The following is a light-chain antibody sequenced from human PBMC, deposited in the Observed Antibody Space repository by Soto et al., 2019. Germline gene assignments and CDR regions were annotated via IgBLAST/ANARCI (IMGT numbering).Light chain of an antibody. CDR3: CSYAGAFTYV. J-gene: IGLJ1*01. CDR2: DVY. CDR1: SSDVGTYAY. Sequence: QSALTQPRSVSGSPGQSVTISCTGTSSDVGTYAYVSWYQQHPGKAPKLIIFDVYKRPSGVPDRFSGSKSGNTASLTLSGLQADDAADYFCCSYAGAFTYVFGAGTKLTVL. V-gene: IGLV2-11*01.